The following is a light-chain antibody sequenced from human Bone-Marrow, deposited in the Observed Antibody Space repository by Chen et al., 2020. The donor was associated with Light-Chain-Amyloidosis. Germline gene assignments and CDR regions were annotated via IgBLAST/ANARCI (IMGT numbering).Light chain of an antibody. J-gene: IGKJ4*01. V-gene: IGKV3-20*01. CDR2: GSS. CDR3: QQYGTSPLT. Sequence: EIVLTQSPGTLSLSPGEGANLSCRASQTISSNYLTWYQQKFGQAPRLLIYGSSSRDTGIPDRFTGSGSGTDFTLTINRLEPEEFARYYCQQYGTSPLTFGGGTKVEIK. CDR1: QTISSNY.